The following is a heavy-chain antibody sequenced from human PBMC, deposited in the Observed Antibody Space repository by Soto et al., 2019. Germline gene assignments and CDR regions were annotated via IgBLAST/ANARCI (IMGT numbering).Heavy chain of an antibody. V-gene: IGHV3-30-3*01. J-gene: IGHJ3*01. CDR2: ISYDGSNK. CDR3: AKGKSSNYVSHAFDV. CDR1: GFTFSSYA. Sequence: QVQLVESGGGVVQPGRSLRLSCAASGFTFSSYAMHWVRQAPGKGLEWVAVISYDGSNKYYADSVKGRFTISRDNSKNTLYLQMNSLRAEDTAVYYCAKGKSSNYVSHAFDVWGQGTMVTVSS. D-gene: IGHD3-10*02.